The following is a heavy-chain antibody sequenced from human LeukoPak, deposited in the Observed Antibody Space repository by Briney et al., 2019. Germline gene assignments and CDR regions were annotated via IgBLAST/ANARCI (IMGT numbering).Heavy chain of an antibody. V-gene: IGHV3-23*01. CDR1: GFTFSSYA. Sequence: PGGSLRLSCAASGFTFSSYAMSWVRQAPGKRLEWVSAISANGGGTYYADSVKGRFTISRDNSKNTLYLQMNSLRAEDTAVYYCAKGSSPFDYWGQGTLVTVSS. CDR3: AKGSSPFDY. D-gene: IGHD6-13*01. J-gene: IGHJ4*02. CDR2: ISANGGGT.